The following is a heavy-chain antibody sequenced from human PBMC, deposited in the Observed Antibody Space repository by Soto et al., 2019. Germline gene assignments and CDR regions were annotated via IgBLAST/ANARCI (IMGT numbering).Heavy chain of an antibody. CDR3: AKGEDSFGFTRFDY. CDR2: ISGSTGNT. V-gene: IGHV3-23*01. D-gene: IGHD5-18*01. Sequence: GGSLRLSCAASGFTFSNYAMNWVRQAPGAGLEWVSGISGSTGNTYYADSAKGRFTISRDNSKNTVYLQIHSLRAEDTALYYCAKGEDSFGFTRFDYWGQGKMVTVSS. CDR1: GFTFSNYA. J-gene: IGHJ4*02.